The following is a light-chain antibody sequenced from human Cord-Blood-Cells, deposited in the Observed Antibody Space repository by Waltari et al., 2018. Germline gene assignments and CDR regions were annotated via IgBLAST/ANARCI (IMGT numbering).Light chain of an antibody. Sequence: QSALTQPASVSGSPGQSISIYCTGTRHDGGGYHYVSWYQQHPGKAPKLMLYDVSNRPAGVSNRFSGSKSGNTASLTISGLQAEDEADYYCSSYTSSSTLVFGGGTKLTVL. V-gene: IGLV2-14*03. J-gene: IGLJ3*02. CDR2: DVS. CDR1: RHDGGGYHY. CDR3: SSYTSSSTLV.